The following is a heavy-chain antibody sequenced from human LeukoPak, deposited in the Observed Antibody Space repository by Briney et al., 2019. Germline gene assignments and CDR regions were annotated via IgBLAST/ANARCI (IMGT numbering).Heavy chain of an antibody. J-gene: IGHJ4*02. V-gene: IGHV3-66*02. CDR3: ARLPSY. CDR1: GFTFSTYA. Sequence: GGSLRLSCAASGFTFSTYAMTWVRQAPGKGLEWASVIYTDGSTYYTDSVKGRFTISRDNSKNTLYLQMNSLRPEDTAVYYCARLPSYWGQGTLVTVSS. CDR2: IYTDGST.